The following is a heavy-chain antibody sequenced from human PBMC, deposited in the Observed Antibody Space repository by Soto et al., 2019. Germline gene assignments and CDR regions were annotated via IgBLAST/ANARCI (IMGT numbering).Heavy chain of an antibody. D-gene: IGHD1-20*01. J-gene: IGHJ4*02. CDR3: ARDLGITGTVYYFDY. CDR2: ISSSSSTI. CDR1: GFTFSSYS. V-gene: IGHV3-48*01. Sequence: EVQLVESGGGLVQPGGSLRLSCAASGFTFSSYSMNWVRQAPGKGLEWVSYISSSSSTIYYADSVKGRFTISRDNAKNSLYLQMNSLRAEDTAEYYCARDLGITGTVYYFDYWGQGTLVTVSS.